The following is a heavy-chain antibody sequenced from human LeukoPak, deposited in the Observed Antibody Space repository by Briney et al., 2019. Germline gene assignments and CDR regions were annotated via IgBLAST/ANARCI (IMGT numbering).Heavy chain of an antibody. J-gene: IGHJ4*02. V-gene: IGHV3-30*04. CDR3: TRGLEYTGDEKGLGY. CDR2: ISYDGSEK. CDR1: GFSLRNYG. D-gene: IGHD5-12*01. Sequence: GGSLRLSCAASGFSLRNYGVHWVRQAPGKGLEWVAVISYDGSEKYYAESAKGRLTISRDISKNTIYLQMNSLRPEDTAFYFCTRGLEYTGDEKGLGYWGQGTLVTVSS.